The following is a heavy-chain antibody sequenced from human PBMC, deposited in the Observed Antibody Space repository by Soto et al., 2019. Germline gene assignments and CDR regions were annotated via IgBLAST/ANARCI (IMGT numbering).Heavy chain of an antibody. Sequence: QVQLVQSGAEMKRPGASVTVSCTASGYIFANYPMQWVRQAPGQGLEWMGWINPGNGNTKYSKKFQGRLTITRDTSANTIYIELSSLTSKDTAMYYCARVVRHFPGSGDHWFDPWGQGTLVTVSS. V-gene: IGHV1-3*01. CDR3: ARVVRHFPGSGDHWFDP. CDR1: GYIFANYP. J-gene: IGHJ5*02. CDR2: INPGNGNT. D-gene: IGHD3-10*01.